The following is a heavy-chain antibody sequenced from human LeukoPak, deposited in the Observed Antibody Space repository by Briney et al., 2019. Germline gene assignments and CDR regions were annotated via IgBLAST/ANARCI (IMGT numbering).Heavy chain of an antibody. CDR2: ISSSSSYI. D-gene: IGHD2-2*01. Sequence: GGSLRLSCAASGFTFSSYSMNWVRQAPGKGRGWVSSISSSSSYIYYADSVKGRFTISRDNAKNSLYLQMNSLRAEDTAVYYCARGGAPVVPAAMDFDYWGQGTLVTVSS. V-gene: IGHV3-21*01. CDR3: ARGGAPVVPAAMDFDY. J-gene: IGHJ4*02. CDR1: GFTFSSYS.